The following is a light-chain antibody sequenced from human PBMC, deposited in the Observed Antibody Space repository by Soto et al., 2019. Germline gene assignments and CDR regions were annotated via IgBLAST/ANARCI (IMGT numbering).Light chain of an antibody. V-gene: IGLV1-44*01. CDR2: SDN. J-gene: IGLJ2*01. Sequence: QSVLTQPPSASGTPGQRVTISCSGSSSNIGTNTVIWYQQLPGAAPNLLIYSDNQRPSGVPDRFSGSKSGTSASLASSGLQSEDDADYYCAAWDVSLVVFGGGTKLTVL. CDR3: AAWDVSLVV. CDR1: SSNIGTNT.